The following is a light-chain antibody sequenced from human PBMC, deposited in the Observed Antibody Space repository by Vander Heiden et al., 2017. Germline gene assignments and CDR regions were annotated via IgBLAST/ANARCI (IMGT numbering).Light chain of an antibody. CDR1: QSVSSN. CDR2: GAS. CDR3: QQYNNWPRA. V-gene: IGKV3-15*01. J-gene: IGKJ4*01. Sequence: EIVMKKSPATLSVSPGERATLSCRASQSVSSNLAYYQQKPGQAPRLLIYGASTRATGIPARFSGSESGTEFTLTISSLQSEDFAVYYCQQYNNWPRAFGGGTKVEIK.